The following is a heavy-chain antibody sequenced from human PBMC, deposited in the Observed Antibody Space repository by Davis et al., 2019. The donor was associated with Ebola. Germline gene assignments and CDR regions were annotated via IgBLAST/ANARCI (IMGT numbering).Heavy chain of an antibody. CDR3: ARVFDFRARQRVYYGMDV. J-gene: IGHJ6*02. D-gene: IGHD3-3*01. CDR2: IYYSGST. CDR1: GGSIGYYY. V-gene: IGHV4-59*01. Sequence: SETLSLTCTVSGGSIGYYYWSWIRQSPGKGLEWIGYIYYSGSTKYNPSHKSRVTISVDTSKNQFSLRLSSVTAADTAVYYCARVFDFRARQRVYYGMDVWGQGTTVTVSS.